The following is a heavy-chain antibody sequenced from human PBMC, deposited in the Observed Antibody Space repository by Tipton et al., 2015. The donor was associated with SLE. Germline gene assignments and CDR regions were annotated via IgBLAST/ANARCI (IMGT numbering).Heavy chain of an antibody. J-gene: IGHJ2*01. CDR1: GGSVSSGSYY. D-gene: IGHD6-13*01. V-gene: IGHV4-61*01. CDR3: AREERIAAAGNFWYFDL. CDR2: IYYSGST. Sequence: LRLSCTVSGGSVSSGSYYWSWIRQPPGKGLEWIGYIYYSGSTNYNPSLKSRVTISVDTSKNQFSLKLSSVTAADTAVYYCAREERIAAAGNFWYFDLWGRGTLVTVSS.